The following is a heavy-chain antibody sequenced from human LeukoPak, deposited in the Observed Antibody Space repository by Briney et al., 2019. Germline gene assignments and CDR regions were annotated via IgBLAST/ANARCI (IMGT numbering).Heavy chain of an antibody. J-gene: IGHJ6*03. CDR3: ATLSGGQVSGTSSPARKRRMLLPPTAVPSGPTYYYYMDV. V-gene: IGHV1-18*01. CDR2: ISGYNGDT. CDR1: GYTFINYG. D-gene: IGHD3-22*01. Sequence: ASVKVSCKASGYTFINYGISWVRQAPGQGLEWMGWISGYNGDTNYAQKFQGRVTMTTDTSTSTAYLDLRSLRSDDTAVYYCATLSGGQVSGTSSPARKRRMLLPPTAVPSGPTYYYYMDVWGKGTTVTVSS.